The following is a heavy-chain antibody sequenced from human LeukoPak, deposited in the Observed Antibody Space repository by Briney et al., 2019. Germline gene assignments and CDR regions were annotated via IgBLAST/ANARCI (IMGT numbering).Heavy chain of an antibody. Sequence: GGSLRLSCAASGFTFSTYSMNWLRRAPGMGLELVSYISSSSTTTYYADSVKGRFTISRDNAKNALYLQMNSLRAEDTAVYYCAKGSAYDTAIDDYWSQGTLVTVSS. J-gene: IGHJ4*02. V-gene: IGHV3-48*01. D-gene: IGHD5-18*01. CDR2: ISSSSTTT. CDR3: AKGSAYDTAIDDY. CDR1: GFTFSTYS.